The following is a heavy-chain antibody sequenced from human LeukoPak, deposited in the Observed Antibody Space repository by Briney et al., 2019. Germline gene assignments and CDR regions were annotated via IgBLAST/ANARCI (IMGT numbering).Heavy chain of an antibody. V-gene: IGHV3-11*01. D-gene: IGHD2-2*02. J-gene: IGHJ4*02. CDR1: GFTFSDYY. CDR2: ISSSGSTI. Sequence: PGGSLRLSCAASGFTFSDYYMSWIRQAPGKGLEWVSYISSSGSTIYYADSVKGRFTISRDNAKNSLYLQMNSLRAEDTAVYYCAGYNCSSTTCYTGGFDYWGQGTLVTVSS. CDR3: AGYNCSSTTCYTGGFDY.